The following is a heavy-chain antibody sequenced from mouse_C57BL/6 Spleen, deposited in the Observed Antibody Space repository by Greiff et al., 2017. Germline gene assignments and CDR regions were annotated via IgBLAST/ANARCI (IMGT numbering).Heavy chain of an antibody. V-gene: IGHV1-50*01. J-gene: IGHJ2*01. Sequence: QVQLQQPGAELVKPGASVKLSCKASGYTFTSYWMQWVKQRPGQGLEWIGEIDPSDSYTNYNQKFKGKATLTVDTSSSTAYMQLSSLTSEDSAVYYCARSELGLYFDYWGQGTTLTVSS. CDR3: ARSELGLYFDY. CDR1: GYTFTSYW. D-gene: IGHD4-1*01. CDR2: IDPSDSYT.